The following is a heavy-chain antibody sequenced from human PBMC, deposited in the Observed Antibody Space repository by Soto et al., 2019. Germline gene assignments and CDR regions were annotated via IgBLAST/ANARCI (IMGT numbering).Heavy chain of an antibody. J-gene: IGHJ5*02. V-gene: IGHV1-69*13. CDR2: IIPIFGTA. Sequence: SVKVSCKASGGTFSSYAISWVRQAPGQGLEWMGGIIPIFGTANYAQKFQGRVTITADESTSTAYMELSSLRSEDTAVYYCAAVVAATRAGFDPWGQGTLVTVSS. D-gene: IGHD2-15*01. CDR3: AAVVAATRAGFDP. CDR1: GGTFSSYA.